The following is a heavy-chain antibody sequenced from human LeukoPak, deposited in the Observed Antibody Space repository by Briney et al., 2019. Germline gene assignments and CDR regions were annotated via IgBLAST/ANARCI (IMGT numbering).Heavy chain of an antibody. CDR1: GYTFTSYC. J-gene: IGHJ6*02. CDR3: ARVGSRIDYYGMDV. D-gene: IGHD1-14*01. CDR2: ISAYNGNT. Sequence: ASVKVSCKASGYTFTSYCISWVRQAPGQGLEWMGWISAYNGNTNYAQKLQGRVTMTTDTSTSTAYMELRSLRSDDTAVYYCARVGSRIDYYGMDVWGQGTTVTVSS. V-gene: IGHV1-18*01.